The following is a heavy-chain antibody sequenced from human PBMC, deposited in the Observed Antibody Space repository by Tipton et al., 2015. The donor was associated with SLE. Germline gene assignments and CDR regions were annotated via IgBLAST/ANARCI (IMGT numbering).Heavy chain of an antibody. Sequence: TLSLTCAVYGGSLSGSYWSWIRQPPGKGLEWIGAINHSGSTNYNPSLKSRLTIAVDPSKDQFSLKLTSVTAADTAVYYCARVNWKGYNSGSFGSAPYFFDSWGQGTLVTVSS. J-gene: IGHJ4*02. CDR1: GGSLSGSY. D-gene: IGHD6-19*01. V-gene: IGHV4-34*01. CDR3: ARVNWKGYNSGSFGSAPYFFDS. CDR2: INHSGST.